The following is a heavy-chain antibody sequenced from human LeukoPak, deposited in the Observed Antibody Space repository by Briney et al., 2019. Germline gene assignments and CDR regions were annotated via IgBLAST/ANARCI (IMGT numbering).Heavy chain of an antibody. D-gene: IGHD5-12*01. J-gene: IGHJ4*02. CDR3: ARDRRYNDYDYCFDS. V-gene: IGHV1-46*01. Sequence: ASVKVSCKASGYTFTSYYLHWVRHPPAHGLEWKCIITPSAGSTTYAQKFQGRVAMTRDTSTSTVYMELSSLRSEDTAVYYCARDRRYNDYDYCFDSWGQGALVTVSS. CDR2: ITPSAGST. CDR1: GYTFTSYY.